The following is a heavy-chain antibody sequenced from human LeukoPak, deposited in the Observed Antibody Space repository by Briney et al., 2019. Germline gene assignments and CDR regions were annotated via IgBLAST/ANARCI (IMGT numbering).Heavy chain of an antibody. CDR2: IYTSGST. J-gene: IGHJ5*02. Sequence: SQTLSLTCTVAGGFISSYYWSCIRQPPGKGLEWLGYIYTSGSTNYNPSLKSRVTISVDTYKNQFSLNLSSVAAADTAVYYCARRSYYYDSSGFDPWGQGTLVTVSS. CDR1: GGFISSYY. V-gene: IGHV4-4*09. CDR3: ARRSYYYDSSGFDP. D-gene: IGHD3-22*01.